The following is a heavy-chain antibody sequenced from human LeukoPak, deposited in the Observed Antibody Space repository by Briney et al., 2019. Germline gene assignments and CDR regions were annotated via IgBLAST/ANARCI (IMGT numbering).Heavy chain of an antibody. D-gene: IGHD4-17*01. Sequence: GGSLRLSCAASGFTFSSYAMSWVRQAPGKGLEWVSAISGSGGSTYYADSVKGRFTISRDSSKNTLYLQMNSLRAEDTAVYYCAKVRRAGGDNWFDPWGQGTLVTVSS. CDR3: AKVRRAGGDNWFDP. V-gene: IGHV3-23*01. J-gene: IGHJ5*02. CDR2: ISGSGGST. CDR1: GFTFSSYA.